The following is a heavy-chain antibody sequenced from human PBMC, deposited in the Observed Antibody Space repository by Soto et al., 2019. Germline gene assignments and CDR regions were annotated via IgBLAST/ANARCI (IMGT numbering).Heavy chain of an antibody. CDR1: GGTFSSYA. CDR3: ARDRSESGVVAALRGYFDY. D-gene: IGHD2-15*01. J-gene: IGHJ4*02. V-gene: IGHV1-69*01. Sequence: QVQLVQSGAEVKKPGSSVKVSCKASGGTFSSYAISWVRQAPGQGLEWMGGIIPIFGTANYAQKFQGRVTITADESPSTAYMELSSLRAEDTAVYYCARDRSESGVVAALRGYFDYGGQGTLVTVSS. CDR2: IIPIFGTA.